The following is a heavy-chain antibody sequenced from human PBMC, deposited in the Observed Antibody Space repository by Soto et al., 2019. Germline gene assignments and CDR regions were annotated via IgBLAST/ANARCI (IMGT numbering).Heavy chain of an antibody. CDR1: GDSVSSKSAG. CDR2: TYYKSKWYY. CDR3: ARGSWDDVSGHYYMDV. Sequence: HSQTLSLTCDISGDSVSSKSAGWNWIRQTPSRGLEWLGRTYYKSKWYYTYAASVKSRITVSPDTSKNQFSLQLTSVTPEDTAVYYCARGSWDDVSGHYYMDVWDKGTTVTVSS. D-gene: IGHD1-1*01. V-gene: IGHV6-1*01. J-gene: IGHJ6*03.